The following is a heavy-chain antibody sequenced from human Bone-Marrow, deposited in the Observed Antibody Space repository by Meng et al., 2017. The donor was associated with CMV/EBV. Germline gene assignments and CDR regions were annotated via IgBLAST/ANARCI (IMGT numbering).Heavy chain of an antibody. CDR1: GASINSGVYY. Sequence: SETLSLTCTVSGASINSGVYYWSWLRQHPGKGLEWIGYIYYSGTTYYNPSLKSRLTISVDTSENQFSLKLSSMTAADTAVYYCARDDDGYNQVLHWDQGTLVTVSS. V-gene: IGHV4-31*03. D-gene: IGHD5-24*01. CDR3: ARDDDGYNQVLH. J-gene: IGHJ4*02. CDR2: IYYSGTT.